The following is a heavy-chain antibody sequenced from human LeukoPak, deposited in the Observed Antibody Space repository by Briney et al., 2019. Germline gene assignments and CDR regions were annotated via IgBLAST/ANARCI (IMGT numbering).Heavy chain of an antibody. Sequence: PSETLSLTCTVSGGSISSYYWSWFRHPPGKGLEWIGYIYYSGSTNYNPSLKSRVTISVDTSKNQLSLKLSSVTAADTAVYYCARTRAYGGRPDYWGQGTLVTVSS. D-gene: IGHD4-23*01. CDR1: GGSISSYY. J-gene: IGHJ4*02. CDR2: IYYSGST. V-gene: IGHV4-59*01. CDR3: ARTRAYGGRPDY.